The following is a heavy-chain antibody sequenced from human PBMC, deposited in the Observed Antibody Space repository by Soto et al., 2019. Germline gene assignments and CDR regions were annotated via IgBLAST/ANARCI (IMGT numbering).Heavy chain of an antibody. CDR1: GFSITNYH. V-gene: IGHV1-46*01. J-gene: IGHJ3*02. Sequence: ASVKVSCKASGFSITNYHMHLVRQAPGQGLEWMGVITPLGGATTYAQKFQGRVTMTADMSTSNVHMDLSSLRSDDTAVYYCAREIVGAISRSDALDSWGQGTMGTVSS. CDR3: AREIVGAISRSDALDS. CDR2: ITPLGGAT. D-gene: IGHD1-26*01.